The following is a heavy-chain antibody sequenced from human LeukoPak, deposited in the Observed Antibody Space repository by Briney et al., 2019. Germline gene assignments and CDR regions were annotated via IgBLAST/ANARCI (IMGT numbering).Heavy chain of an antibody. V-gene: IGHV3-21*01. J-gene: IGHJ5*02. D-gene: IGHD1-26*01. CDR3: ARDTGEGWFDP. Sequence: GGSLRLSCAASGLTFSSYSMNWVRQAPGKGLEWVSSISSSSSYIYYADSVKGRFTISRDNAKNSLYLQMNSLRAEDTAVYYCARDTGEGWFDPWGQGTLVTVSS. CDR2: ISSSSSYI. CDR1: GLTFSSYS.